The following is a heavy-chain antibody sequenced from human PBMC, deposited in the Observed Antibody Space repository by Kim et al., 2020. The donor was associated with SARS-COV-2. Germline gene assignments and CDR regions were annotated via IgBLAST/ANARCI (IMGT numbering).Heavy chain of an antibody. CDR2: IYTSGRT. Sequence: SETLSLICTVSGDSLSSDYWSWNRQPAGKGLEWIGRIYTSGRTNYNPSLQSRVTMSVDMSKNQFSLKLSSVTAADPAVYYCASALGHWGQGTLLTDPS. CDR3: ASALGH. J-gene: IGHJ4*02. CDR1: GDSLSSDY. V-gene: IGHV4-4*07. D-gene: IGHD3-16*02.